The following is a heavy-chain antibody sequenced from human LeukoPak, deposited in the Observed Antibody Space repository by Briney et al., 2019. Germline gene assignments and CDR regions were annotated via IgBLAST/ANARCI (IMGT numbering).Heavy chain of an antibody. CDR3: ARHPRKKGSRYYYYYMDV. J-gene: IGHJ6*03. D-gene: IGHD1-14*01. V-gene: IGHV4-59*08. CDR1: GGSISSYY. Sequence: PSETLSLTCTVSGGSISSYYWSWIRQPPGKGLEWIGYIYYSGSTNYNPSLKSRVTISVDTSKNQFSLKLSSVTAADTAVYYCARHPRKKGSRYYYYYMDVWGKGTTVTVSS. CDR2: IYYSGST.